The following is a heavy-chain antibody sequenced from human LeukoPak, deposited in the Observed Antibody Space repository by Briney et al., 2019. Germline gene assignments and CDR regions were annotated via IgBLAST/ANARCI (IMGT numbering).Heavy chain of an antibody. CDR1: GGSISSGGYY. Sequence: SQTLSLTCTVSGGSISSGGYYWSWIRQHPGKGLEWNGYIYYSGSTYYNPSLKSRVTISVDTSKNQFSLKLSSVTAADTAVYYCARARGGTVTTSPFDYWGQGTLVTVSS. CDR2: IYYSGST. D-gene: IGHD4-17*01. J-gene: IGHJ4*02. V-gene: IGHV4-31*03. CDR3: ARARGGTVTTSPFDY.